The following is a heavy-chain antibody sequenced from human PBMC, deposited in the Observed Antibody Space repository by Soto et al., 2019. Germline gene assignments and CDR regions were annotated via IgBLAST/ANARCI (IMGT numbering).Heavy chain of an antibody. D-gene: IGHD2-15*01. CDR3: AKETYSGHLDY. Sequence: QVQLVESGGGVVQPGRSLRLSCAASGFTFSSYGMHWVRQAPGKGLEWVAVISYDGSNKYYADSVKGRFTISRDNSKNTLHLKLNSQRAEDTAVYYGAKETYSGHLDYRGQRTLVTLSS. V-gene: IGHV3-30*18. CDR2: ISYDGSNK. CDR1: GFTFSSYG. J-gene: IGHJ4*02.